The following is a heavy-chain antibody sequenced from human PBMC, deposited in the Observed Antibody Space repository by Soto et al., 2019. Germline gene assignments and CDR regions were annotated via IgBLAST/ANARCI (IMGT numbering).Heavy chain of an antibody. CDR2: IIPIFGTA. Sequence: GASVKVSCKASGGTFSSYAISWVRQAPGQGLEWMGGIIPIFGTANYAQKFQGRVTITADESTSTAYMELSSLRSEDTAMYYCARGYSSSSGFFYWGQGTLVTVSS. CDR1: GGTFSSYA. D-gene: IGHD6-6*01. V-gene: IGHV1-69*13. J-gene: IGHJ4*02. CDR3: ARGYSSSSGFFY.